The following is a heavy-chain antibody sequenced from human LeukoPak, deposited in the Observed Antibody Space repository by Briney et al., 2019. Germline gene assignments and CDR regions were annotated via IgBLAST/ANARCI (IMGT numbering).Heavy chain of an antibody. V-gene: IGHV1-2*02. CDR2: INPNSGGT. Sequence: ASVNVSCKASGYTFTGYYMHWVRQAPGQGLEWMGWINPNSGGTNYAQKFQGRVAMTRDTSISTAYMELSRLRSDDTAVYYCASSPLLGYCSGGSCLNLDYWGQGTLVTVSS. CDR1: GYTFTGYY. J-gene: IGHJ4*02. CDR3: ASSPLLGYCSGGSCLNLDY. D-gene: IGHD2-15*01.